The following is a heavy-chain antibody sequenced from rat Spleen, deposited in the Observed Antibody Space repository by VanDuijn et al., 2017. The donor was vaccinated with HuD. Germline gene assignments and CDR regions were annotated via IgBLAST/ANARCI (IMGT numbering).Heavy chain of an antibody. CDR2: ISYDGYIT. V-gene: IGHV5-25*01. Sequence: EVQLVESGGGLVQPGRSMKLSCAASGLSFSNYDMAWLRQAPTKGLEWVAIISYDGYITYYRDSVKGRFTISRDNAKSTLYLQMDSLRSEDTATYYCTRQWDYWGQGVLVTVSS. J-gene: IGHJ2*01. CDR3: TRQWDY. CDR1: GLSFSNYD.